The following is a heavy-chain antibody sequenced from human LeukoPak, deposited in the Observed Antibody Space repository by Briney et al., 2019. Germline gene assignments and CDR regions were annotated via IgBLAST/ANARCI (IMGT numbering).Heavy chain of an antibody. CDR1: GFSFDEFA. Sequence: GGSLRLSCAASGFSFDEFAMHWVRQAPGKGLEWVSAIRGNRGSTYYANSVKGRFTVSRDDSKNTLYLQMNSLRAEDTAVYYCTKDRPDSGLDPWGQGTLVTVSS. D-gene: IGHD6-25*01. V-gene: IGHV3-23*01. CDR2: IRGNRGST. CDR3: TKDRPDSGLDP. J-gene: IGHJ5*02.